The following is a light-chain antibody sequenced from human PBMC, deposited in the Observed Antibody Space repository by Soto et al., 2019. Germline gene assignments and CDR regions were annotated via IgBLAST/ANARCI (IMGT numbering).Light chain of an antibody. J-gene: IGKJ2*01. CDR1: QGISTY. CDR3: QQSYRTPYT. CDR2: DAS. V-gene: IGKV1-39*01. Sequence: DIQMTQSPSSLYPSVGDRVTITCRASQGISTYLVWYQQRQGQAPNLLIYDASSLLSGVPSRFSGSGSGTDFTLTISSLQPEDFATYYCQQSYRTPYTFGQGTKLETK.